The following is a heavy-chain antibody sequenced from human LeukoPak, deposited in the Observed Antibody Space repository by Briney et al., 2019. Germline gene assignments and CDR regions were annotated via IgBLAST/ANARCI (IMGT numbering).Heavy chain of an antibody. J-gene: IGHJ4*02. CDR1: GGSISSSSYY. D-gene: IGHD5-18*01. V-gene: IGHV4-39*01. Sequence: SETLSLTCTVSGGSISSSSYYWGWIRQPPGKGLEWIGSTHYSGNTYYNPSLKTRVSISVDTSKNQFSLKLSSVTAADAALYFCARHLSGSAMMHYFDSWGQGTLVTVSS. CDR2: THYSGNT. CDR3: ARHLSGSAMMHYFDS.